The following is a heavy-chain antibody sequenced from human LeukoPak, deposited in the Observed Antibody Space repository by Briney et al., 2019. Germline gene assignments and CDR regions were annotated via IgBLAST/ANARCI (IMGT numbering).Heavy chain of an antibody. Sequence: WRSLRLSCVASGFTFSNYWLSWIRQAPGKGLELVANIKQYGSEKYYFDSVKGRFTISRDNAKNSLYLQMTSLRAEDTAVYYCARGDYFGSGTSFIDAFDIWGQGTMVTVS. D-gene: IGHD3-10*01. CDR3: ARGDYFGSGTSFIDAFDI. CDR1: GFTFSNYW. J-gene: IGHJ3*02. CDR2: IKQYGSEK. V-gene: IGHV3-7*01.